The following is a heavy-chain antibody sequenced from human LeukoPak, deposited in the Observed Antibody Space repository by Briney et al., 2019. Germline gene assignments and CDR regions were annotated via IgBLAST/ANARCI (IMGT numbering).Heavy chain of an antibody. J-gene: IGHJ4*02. D-gene: IGHD4-23*01. V-gene: IGHV3-30*02. Sequence: GGSLRLSCAASGFTFSNYGMHWVRQAPDKGLEWVAFARYDGINKYYADSVQGRFTVSRDNSKNTLYLQINSLRIEDTALYYCAKSYGGNFFDYWGQGTLVTVSS. CDR3: AKSYGGNFFDY. CDR1: GFTFSNYG. CDR2: ARYDGINK.